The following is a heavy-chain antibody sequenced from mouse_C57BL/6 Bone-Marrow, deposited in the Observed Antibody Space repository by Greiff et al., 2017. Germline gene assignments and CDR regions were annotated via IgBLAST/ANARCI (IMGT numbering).Heavy chain of an antibody. D-gene: IGHD2-3*01. V-gene: IGHV14-4*01. Sequence: VQLQQSGAELVRPGASVKLSCTASGFNIKDDYMHWVKQRPEQGLEWIGWIDPENGDTEYASKFQGKATITADTSSNTAYLQLSSLTSEDTAVYYCTTDGYLFDYWGQGTTLTVSS. J-gene: IGHJ2*01. CDR2: IDPENGDT. CDR3: TTDGYLFDY. CDR1: GFNIKDDY.